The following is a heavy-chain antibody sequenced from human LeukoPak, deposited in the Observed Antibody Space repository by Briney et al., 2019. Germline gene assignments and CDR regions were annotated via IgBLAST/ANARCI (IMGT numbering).Heavy chain of an antibody. V-gene: IGHV4-61*01. CDR3: AVLRYFDWAFDY. J-gene: IGHJ4*02. CDR2: IYYSGST. Sequence: SETLSLTCTVSGGSVSSGSCYWSWIRQPPGKGLEWIGIIYYSGSTNYNPSLKSRVTISVDTSKNQFSLKLSSVTAADTAVYYCAVLRYFDWAFDYWGQGTLVTVSS. D-gene: IGHD3-9*01. CDR1: GGSVSSGSCY.